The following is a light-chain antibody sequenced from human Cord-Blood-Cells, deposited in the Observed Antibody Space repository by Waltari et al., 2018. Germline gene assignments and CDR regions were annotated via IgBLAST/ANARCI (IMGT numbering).Light chain of an antibody. Sequence: QSALTQPASVSGSPGQSITISCTGTSSDVGSYNLVSWYQQPPGKAPKLRIYEVIKRASCVSNGFSGSKSGNTASLTISGLQAEDEADYYCCSYAGSSTLVFGGGTKLPVL. V-gene: IGLV2-23*02. CDR1: SSDVGSYNL. CDR3: CSYAGSSTLV. J-gene: IGLJ3*02. CDR2: EVI.